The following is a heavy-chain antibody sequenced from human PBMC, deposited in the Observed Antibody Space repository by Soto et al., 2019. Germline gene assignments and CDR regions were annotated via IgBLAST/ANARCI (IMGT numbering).Heavy chain of an antibody. V-gene: IGHV3-11*01. D-gene: IGHD2-2*01. J-gene: IGHJ4*02. CDR3: ARDLRYCTRTSCHPHHAVSKGFFFDY. Sequence: QVQLVESGGGLVKPGGSLRLSCAASGFTFSDYYMNWIRQAPGKGLEWVSDISSSGSTIYYADSVKGRFTISRDNAKNSLYLQMNSLRVEDTAVYYCARDLRYCTRTSCHPHHAVSKGFFFDYWGQGTLVTVSS. CDR2: ISSSGSTI. CDR1: GFTFSDYY.